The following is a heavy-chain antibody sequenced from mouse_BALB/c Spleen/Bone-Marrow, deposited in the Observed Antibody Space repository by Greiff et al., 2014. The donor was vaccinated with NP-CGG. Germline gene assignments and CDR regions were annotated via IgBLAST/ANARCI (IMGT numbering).Heavy chain of an antibody. CDR2: INPSYGGT. J-gene: IGHJ4*01. CDR3: TRSRRAMDH. CDR1: GYTFTSYY. Sequence: VQLQQSGAELVKPGASVKLSCKASGYTFTSYYMCWVKQRPGQGLEWIGEINPSYGGTNFNEKFKSKATLTVDKSSSTAYMSLSSLTSEDSAVYYCTRSRRAMDHWGQGTSVTVSS. V-gene: IGHV1S81*02. D-gene: IGHD2-12*01.